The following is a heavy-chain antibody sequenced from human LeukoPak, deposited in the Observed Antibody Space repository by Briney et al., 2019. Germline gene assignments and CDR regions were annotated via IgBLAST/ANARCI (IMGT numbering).Heavy chain of an antibody. Sequence: PGGSLRLSCAASGFTFRKYWLHWVRQAPGKGLVWVSRINPDDGSTSYADSVKGRFTISRDNAKNSLYLQMNSLRAEDTAVYYCARVAYYYYMDVWGKGTTVTVSS. CDR1: GFTFRKYW. V-gene: IGHV3-74*01. CDR3: ARVAYYYYMDV. J-gene: IGHJ6*03. CDR2: INPDDGST.